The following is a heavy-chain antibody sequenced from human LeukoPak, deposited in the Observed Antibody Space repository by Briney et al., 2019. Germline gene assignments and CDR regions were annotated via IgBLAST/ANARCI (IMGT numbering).Heavy chain of an antibody. Sequence: GRSLRLSCAASGFTFSSYSMNWVRQAPGKGLEWVSYISSSSSTIYYADSVKGRFTISRDNAKNSLYLQMNSLRAEDTAVYYCASYCSSTSCYPNWFDPWGQGTLVTVSS. D-gene: IGHD2-2*01. CDR1: GFTFSSYS. CDR3: ASYCSSTSCYPNWFDP. CDR2: ISSSSSTI. J-gene: IGHJ5*02. V-gene: IGHV3-48*01.